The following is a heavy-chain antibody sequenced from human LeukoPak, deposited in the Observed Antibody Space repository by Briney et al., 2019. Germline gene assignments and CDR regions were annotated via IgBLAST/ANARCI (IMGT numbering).Heavy chain of an antibody. Sequence: TSXWIGWVRQMXGKXLEWLGIIYPADSDTKYSPSFQGQVTISVDKSISTAYLQWSSLRASDSAIYYCARRTYSMDGVDVWGQGTTVTVSS. CDR1: TSXW. CDR3: ARRTYSMDGVDV. CDR2: IYPADSDT. V-gene: IGHV5-51*01. D-gene: IGHD4-11*01. J-gene: IGHJ6*02.